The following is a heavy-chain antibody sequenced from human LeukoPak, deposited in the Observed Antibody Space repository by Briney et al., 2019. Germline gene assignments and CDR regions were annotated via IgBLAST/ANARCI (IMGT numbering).Heavy chain of an antibody. D-gene: IGHD1-1*01. CDR1: GFTFSTYW. Sequence: SGGSLRLSCTASGFTFSTYWMHWVRQAPGKGLMWVSRINPDGSSTNYADSVKGRFTISRDNAKNSLYLQMNSLRAEDTAVYYCARVNWYNWDDGHLYYYGMDVWGQGTTVTVSS. J-gene: IGHJ6*02. V-gene: IGHV3-74*01. CDR2: INPDGSST. CDR3: ARVNWYNWDDGHLYYYGMDV.